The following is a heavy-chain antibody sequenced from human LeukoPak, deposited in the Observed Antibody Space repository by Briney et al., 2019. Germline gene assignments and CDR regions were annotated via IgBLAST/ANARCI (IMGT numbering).Heavy chain of an antibody. CDR2: ISGSGGTT. D-gene: IGHD6-19*01. CDR1: GLTLSSYV. CDR3: AKRGIAVAGTGYYFDY. Sequence: PGGSLRLSCAPSGLTLSSYVMSGVRSAPGKGLEWVSAISGSGGTTYYADSVKGRFTISRDNAKNTLYLQMNSLRAEDTAVYYCAKRGIAVAGTGYYFDYWGQGTLVTVSS. V-gene: IGHV3-23*01. J-gene: IGHJ4*02.